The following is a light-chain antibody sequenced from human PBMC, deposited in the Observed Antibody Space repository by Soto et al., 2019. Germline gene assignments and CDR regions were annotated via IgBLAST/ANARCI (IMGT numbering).Light chain of an antibody. CDR1: QSVSSTY. CDR2: SAF. Sequence: EIVLTQSPGTLSLSPGERGTLSCRASQSVSSTYLAWYQQKPGQAPRLLIYSAFSRATGIPDRFSGSGSGTGFTLTISRQEPEDVAVYYGQYYGSSPWTFGQGTKVEIK. CDR3: QYYGSSPWT. J-gene: IGKJ1*01. V-gene: IGKV3-20*01.